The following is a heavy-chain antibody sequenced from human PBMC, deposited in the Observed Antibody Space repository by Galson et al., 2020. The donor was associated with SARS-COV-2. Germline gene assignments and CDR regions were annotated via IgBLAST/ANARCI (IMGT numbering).Heavy chain of an antibody. CDR1: RGSFSTNS. D-gene: IGHD3-22*01. CDR2: INQSGST. Sequence: SETLSFTCAIYRGSFSTNSWTWIRQPPGKGLEWIGEINQSGSTNFNPSLKSRVTISVDTSKNQFSLRLTSVTAADTVMYYCVRGALDSSGFGGFDFWGQGTLVTVSS. J-gene: IGHJ4*02. CDR3: VRGALDSSGFGGFDF. V-gene: IGHV4-34*01.